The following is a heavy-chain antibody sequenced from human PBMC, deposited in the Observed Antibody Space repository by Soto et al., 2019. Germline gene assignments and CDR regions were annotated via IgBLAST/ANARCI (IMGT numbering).Heavy chain of an antibody. D-gene: IGHD2-2*01. CDR3: ARDLRALADIVVVPAANYYYYGMDV. CDR1: GFTFSSYW. J-gene: IGHJ6*02. V-gene: IGHV3-74*01. Sequence: GGSLRLSVAASGFTFSSYWMHWVRQAPGKGLVWFSRINSDGSSTSYADSVKGRFTISRDNAKNTLYLQMNSLRAEDTAVYYCARDLRALADIVVVPAANYYYYGMDVWGQGTTVTVSS. CDR2: INSDGSST.